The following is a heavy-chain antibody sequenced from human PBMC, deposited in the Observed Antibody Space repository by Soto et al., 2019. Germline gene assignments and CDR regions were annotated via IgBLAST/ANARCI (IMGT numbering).Heavy chain of an antibody. J-gene: IGHJ6*02. CDR3: ASCGGDCYSGFYYYGTDV. CDR2: IIPIFGTA. D-gene: IGHD2-21*02. CDR1: GGTFSSYA. Sequence: GASVKVSCKASGGTFSSYAISWVRQAPGQGLEWMGGIIPIFGTANYAQKFQGRVTITADESTSTAYMELSSLRSEDTAVYYCASCGGDCYSGFYYYGTDVWGQGTTVTVSS. V-gene: IGHV1-69*13.